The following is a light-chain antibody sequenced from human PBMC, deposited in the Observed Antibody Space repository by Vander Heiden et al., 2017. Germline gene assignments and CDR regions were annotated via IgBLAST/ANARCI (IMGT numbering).Light chain of an antibody. V-gene: IGKV3-20*01. J-gene: IGKJ2*03. CDR3: QQYCSSPPYS. CDR2: GAS. Sequence: IVLTQSPATLSLSPGERATLSCRASQSVSSSYLAWYQHKAGQSPRLLIYGASSRAIGIPDRFSGSWHGPDFTLTSSRLEPDDLALYYCQQYCSSPPYSFGEGTKLGIK. CDR1: QSVSSSY.